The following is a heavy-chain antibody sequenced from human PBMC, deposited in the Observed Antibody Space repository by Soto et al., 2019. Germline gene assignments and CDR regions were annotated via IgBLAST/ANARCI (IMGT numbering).Heavy chain of an antibody. D-gene: IGHD2-21*01. Sequence: GAPVKVSCKASGYTFTRYDINWVRQATGQGLEWMGWMNPNSGNTGYAQKFQGRVTMTRNTSISTAYMELSSLRSEDTAVYYCASSTRYCGGPPSDCYYSDYWGQGTLVTVSS. J-gene: IGHJ4*02. CDR1: GYTFTRYD. CDR2: MNPNSGNT. CDR3: ASSTRYCGGPPSDCYYSDY. V-gene: IGHV1-8*01.